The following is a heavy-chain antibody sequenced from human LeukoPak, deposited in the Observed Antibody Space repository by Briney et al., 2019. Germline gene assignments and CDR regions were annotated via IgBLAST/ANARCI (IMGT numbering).Heavy chain of an antibody. V-gene: IGHV6-1*01. CDR1: GDSVSSNSAA. Sequence: SQTLSLTCAISGDSVSSNSAAWNWIRQTPSRGLEWLGRTYYRSKWYNDYAVSVKSRITINPDTSKNQFSLQLNPATPEDTAVYYCARDDWNYPPGWFDPWGQGTLVTVSS. J-gene: IGHJ5*02. CDR3: ARDDWNYPPGWFDP. D-gene: IGHD1-7*01. CDR2: TYYRSKWYN.